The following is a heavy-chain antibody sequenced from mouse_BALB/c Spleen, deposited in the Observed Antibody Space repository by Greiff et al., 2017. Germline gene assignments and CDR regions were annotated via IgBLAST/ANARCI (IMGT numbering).Heavy chain of an antibody. CDR3: ARKGGRITTNFDY. Sequence: EVQLHQSGPELVKPGASVKISCKASGYSFTGYYMHWVKQSHVKSLEWIGRINPYNGATSYNQNFKDKASLTVDKSSSTAYMELHSLTSEDSAVYYCARKGGRITTNFDYWGQGTTLTVSS. J-gene: IGHJ2*01. V-gene: IGHV1-26*01. CDR2: INPYNGAT. D-gene: IGHD1-1*01. CDR1: GYSFTGYY.